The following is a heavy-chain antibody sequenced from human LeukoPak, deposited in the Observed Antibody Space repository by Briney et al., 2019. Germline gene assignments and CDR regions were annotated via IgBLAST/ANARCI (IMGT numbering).Heavy chain of an antibody. D-gene: IGHD2-8*01. V-gene: IGHV3-11*01. CDR1: GFTFSDYY. CDR3: ARVQYCTNGVCRAGYYYGMDV. J-gene: IGHJ6*02. Sequence: GGSLRLSCAASGFTFSDYYMSWIRQAPRKGREWVSYISSSGSTIYYADSVKGRFTISSDNAKNSLYLQMNSLRAEDTAVYYCARVQYCTNGVCRAGYYYGMDVWGQGTTVTVSS. CDR2: ISSSGSTI.